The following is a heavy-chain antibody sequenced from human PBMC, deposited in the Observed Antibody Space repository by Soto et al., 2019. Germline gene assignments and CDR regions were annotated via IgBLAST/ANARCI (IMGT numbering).Heavy chain of an antibody. J-gene: IGHJ5*02. CDR3: VRDQRTSWFDT. CDR2: MNPNSGNR. Sequence: GASVKVSCKASGYTFISYDINWVRQATGQGLEWMGWMNPNSGNRGYIQKFQGRVTMTRNASISTAFMELSSLGSEDTAVYYCVRDQRTSWFDTWGQGTLVTVSS. V-gene: IGHV1-8*01. D-gene: IGHD1-7*01. CDR1: GYTFISYD.